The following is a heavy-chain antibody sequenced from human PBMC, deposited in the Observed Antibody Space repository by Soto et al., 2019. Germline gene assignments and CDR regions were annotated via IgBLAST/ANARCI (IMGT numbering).Heavy chain of an antibody. CDR3: ARELLWFAFDI. CDR2: ISYDGSNK. V-gene: IGHV3-30-3*01. J-gene: IGHJ3*02. CDR1: GFTFSSYD. Sequence: QVQLVESGGGVVQRGRSLGLSCAASGFTFSSYDMHGVRQAPGKGLEWVAVISYDGSNKYYADSVKGRFTISRDNSKNTLYLQMNSLRAEDTAVYYCARELLWFAFDIWGQGTMVTVSS. D-gene: IGHD3-10*01.